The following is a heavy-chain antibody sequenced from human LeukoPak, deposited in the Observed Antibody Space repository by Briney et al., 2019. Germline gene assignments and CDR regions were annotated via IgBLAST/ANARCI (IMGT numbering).Heavy chain of an antibody. CDR2: IYYSGST. Sequence: SETLSLTCTVSGGSISSGGYYWSWIRQHPGTGLEWIGYIYYSGSTYYNPSLKSRVTISVDTSKNQFSLKLSSVTAADTAVYYCARDRRDYGDSHWYFDLWGRGTLVTVSS. J-gene: IGHJ2*01. V-gene: IGHV4-31*03. CDR1: GGSISSGGYY. D-gene: IGHD4-17*01. CDR3: ARDRRDYGDSHWYFDL.